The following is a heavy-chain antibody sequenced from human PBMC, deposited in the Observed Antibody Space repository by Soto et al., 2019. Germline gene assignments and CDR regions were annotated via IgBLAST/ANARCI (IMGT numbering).Heavy chain of an antibody. V-gene: IGHV3-23*01. CDR3: AKDLAFTNSGFDY. D-gene: IGHD3-10*01. J-gene: IGHJ4*02. CDR2: ISGSGGST. Sequence: GGSLRLSXAASGFTFSSYAMSWVRQAPGKGLEWVSAISGSGGSTYYADSVKGRFTISRDNSKNTLYLQMNSLRAEDTAVYYCAKDLAFTNSGFDYWGQGTLVTVSS. CDR1: GFTFSSYA.